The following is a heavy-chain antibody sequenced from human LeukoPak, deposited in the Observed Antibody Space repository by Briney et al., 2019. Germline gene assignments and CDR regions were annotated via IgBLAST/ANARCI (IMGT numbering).Heavy chain of an antibody. CDR3: ARNRSEPLGNGGSFDY. V-gene: IGHV4-38-2*01. CDR1: GYSISSGDY. CDR2: IFNSGST. D-gene: IGHD3-16*01. Sequence: SETLSLTCAVSGYSISSGDYWGWVRQPPGKGLEWIGSIFNSGSTYYNPSLKSRVTISADTSKRHFSLKLSSVTAADTAVYYCARNRSEPLGNGGSFDYWGQGTLVTVSS. J-gene: IGHJ4*02.